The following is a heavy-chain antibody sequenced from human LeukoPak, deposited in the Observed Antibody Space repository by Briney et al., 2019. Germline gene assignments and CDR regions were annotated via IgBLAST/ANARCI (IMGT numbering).Heavy chain of an antibody. Sequence: GASVKVSCKASGYTSTGYYMHWVRQAPGQGLEWMGIINPSGGSTSYAQKFQGRVTMTRDTSTSTVYMELSSLKSEDTAVYYCARAGSITGTAVDAFDIWGQGTMVTVSS. CDR1: GYTSTGYY. J-gene: IGHJ3*02. CDR2: INPSGGST. CDR3: ARAGSITGTAVDAFDI. V-gene: IGHV1-46*01. D-gene: IGHD1-7*01.